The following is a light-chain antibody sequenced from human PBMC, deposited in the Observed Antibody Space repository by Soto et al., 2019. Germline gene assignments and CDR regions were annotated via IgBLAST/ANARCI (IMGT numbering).Light chain of an antibody. J-gene: IGLJ1*01. Sequence: QSALTQPASVSGSPGQSITISCTGTSSDVGSYKLVSWYQQHPGKAPKLMIYEVSKRPSGVSNRFSGSKSGNTASLTISGLQAEDEADYYCCSYAGSSTYVCGTGTKVTVL. CDR1: SSDVGSYKL. CDR2: EVS. V-gene: IGLV2-23*02. CDR3: CSYAGSSTYV.